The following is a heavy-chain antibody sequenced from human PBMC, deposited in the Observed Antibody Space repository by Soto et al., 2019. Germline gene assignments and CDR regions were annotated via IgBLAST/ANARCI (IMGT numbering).Heavy chain of an antibody. CDR3: ARRSIAAPPNDYYYYYYMDV. Sequence: GGSLRLSCAASGFTFSSYWMSWVRQAPGKGLEWVANIKQDGSEKYYVDSVKGRFTISRDNAKNSLYLQMNSLRAEDTAVYYCARRSIAAPPNDYYYYYYMDVWGKGTTVTVSS. CDR2: IKQDGSEK. J-gene: IGHJ6*03. D-gene: IGHD6-6*01. CDR1: GFTFSSYW. V-gene: IGHV3-7*01.